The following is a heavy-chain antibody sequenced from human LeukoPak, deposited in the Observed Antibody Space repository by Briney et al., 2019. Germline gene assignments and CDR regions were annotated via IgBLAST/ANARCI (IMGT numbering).Heavy chain of an antibody. CDR2: ISAYNGNT. CDR3: ARDKGGSYDFWSGYYTGIFDYYYYMDV. CDR1: GYTFTNYG. V-gene: IGHV1-18*01. J-gene: IGHJ6*03. Sequence: ASVKVSCKASGYTFTNYGITWVRQAPGQGLEWMGWISAYNGNTNYAQKLQGRVTMTTDTSTSTAYMELRSLRSDDTAVYYCARDKGGSYDFWSGYYTGIFDYYYYMDVWGKGTTVTVSS. D-gene: IGHD3-3*01.